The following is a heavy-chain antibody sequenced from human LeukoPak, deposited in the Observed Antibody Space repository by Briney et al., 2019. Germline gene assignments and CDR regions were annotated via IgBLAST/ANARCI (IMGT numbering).Heavy chain of an antibody. V-gene: IGHV1-69*01. CDR2: IIPIFGTT. Sequence: SVKVSCKASGGTFSSYAISWVRQAPGRGLEWMGGIIPIFGTTNYAQKFQGRVTITADESTSTAYMELSSLRSEDTAVYYCARPHRGGPTHDAFDIWGQGTMVTVSS. D-gene: IGHD3-16*01. J-gene: IGHJ3*02. CDR1: GGTFSSYA. CDR3: ARPHRGGPTHDAFDI.